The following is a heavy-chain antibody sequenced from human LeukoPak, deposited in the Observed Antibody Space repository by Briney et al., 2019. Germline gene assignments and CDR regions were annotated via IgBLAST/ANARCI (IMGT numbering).Heavy chain of an antibody. V-gene: IGHV3-7*04. CDR2: INQDGSEK. CDR1: GFTFSDYW. CDR3: ARQGGLWFGESKMEY. D-gene: IGHD3-10*01. J-gene: IGHJ4*02. Sequence: GGSLRLSCAASGFTFSDYWMSWVRQAPAKGLEWVGNINQDGSEKYHVDSVKGRFTISRDNAKNSLYLQMNSLRAEDTAVYYCARQGGLWFGESKMEYWGQGTLVTVSS.